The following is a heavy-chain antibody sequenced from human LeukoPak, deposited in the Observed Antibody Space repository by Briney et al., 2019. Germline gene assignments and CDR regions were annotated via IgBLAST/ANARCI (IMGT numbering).Heavy chain of an antibody. CDR1: GGSISSYY. V-gene: IGHV4-59*01. CDR2: IYYSGST. Sequence: PSETLSLTCTVSGGSISSYYWSWIRQPPGKGLEWIGYIYYSGSTNYNPSLKSRVTISVDTSKNQFSLKLSSVTAADTAVYYCARGGGGEWFGTFDYWGQGTLVTVSS. CDR3: ARGGGGEWFGTFDY. D-gene: IGHD3-10*01. J-gene: IGHJ4*02.